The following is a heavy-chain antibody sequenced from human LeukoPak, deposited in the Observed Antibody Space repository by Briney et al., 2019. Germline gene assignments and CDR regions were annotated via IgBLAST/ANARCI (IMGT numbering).Heavy chain of an antibody. D-gene: IGHD6-19*01. V-gene: IGHV3-23*01. CDR1: GFTFSSYG. Sequence: PGGSLRLSCAASGFTFSSYGMHWVRQAPGKGLEWVSAISGSGGSTYYADSVKGRFTISRDNSKNTLYLQMNSLRAEDTAVYYCAKDRAIAVAGTYDYWGQGTLVTVSS. J-gene: IGHJ4*02. CDR3: AKDRAIAVAGTYDY. CDR2: ISGSGGST.